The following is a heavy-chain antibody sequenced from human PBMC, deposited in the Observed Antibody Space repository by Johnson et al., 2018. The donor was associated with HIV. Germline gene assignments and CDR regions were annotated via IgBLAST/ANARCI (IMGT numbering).Heavy chain of an antibody. CDR2: INWNGDTT. J-gene: IGHJ3*02. D-gene: IGHD1-26*01. Sequence: VQLVESGGGVVRPGGSLRLSCTTSEFIFDDYGMSWVRQAPGKGLEWVSGINWNGDTTAYADSVKGRFTISRDNSKNTLYLKMNSLRAEDTAVYYCARDRTSKRWGLLPDDAFEIWGQGTMVTVSS. CDR1: EFIFDDYG. V-gene: IGHV3-20*04. CDR3: ARDRTSKRWGLLPDDAFEI.